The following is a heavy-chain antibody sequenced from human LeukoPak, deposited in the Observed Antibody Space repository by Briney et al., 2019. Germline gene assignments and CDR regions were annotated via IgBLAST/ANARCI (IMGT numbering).Heavy chain of an antibody. Sequence: GGSLRLSCAASGFTFSSYGMSWVRQAPGKGLEWVSAISGSGGSTYYADSVKGRFTISRDNSKNTLYLQMNSLRAEDTAVYYCAKDLLLWFGESNWGQGTLVTVSS. CDR3: AKDLLLWFGESN. CDR2: ISGSGGST. J-gene: IGHJ4*02. D-gene: IGHD3-10*01. V-gene: IGHV3-23*01. CDR1: GFTFSSYG.